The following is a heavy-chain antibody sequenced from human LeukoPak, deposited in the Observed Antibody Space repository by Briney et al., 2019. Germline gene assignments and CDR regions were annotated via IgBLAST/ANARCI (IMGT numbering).Heavy chain of an antibody. CDR2: ISSDGGRT. V-gene: IGHV3-64D*09. J-gene: IGHJ5*02. D-gene: IGHD5-18*01. Sequence: PGGSLRLSCSASGFTFSSYAMHWVRQAPGKGLEHVSAISSDGGRTYYADSVKGRFTISRDNSKNTLYLQMSSLRAEDTAAYYCVTDAYSYGPNWFDPWGQGTLVTVSS. CDR3: VTDAYSYGPNWFDP. CDR1: GFTFSSYA.